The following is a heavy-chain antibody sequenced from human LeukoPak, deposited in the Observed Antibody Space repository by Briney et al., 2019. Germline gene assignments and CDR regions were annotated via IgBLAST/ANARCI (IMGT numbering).Heavy chain of an antibody. J-gene: IGHJ4*02. CDR3: ARRSGGRRGYFDY. Sequence: PSETLSLTCTVSGGSISSYYWSWIRQPPGKGLEWIGYIYYSGSTNYNPSLKSRVTISVDTSKNQFSLKLSSVTAADTAVYYCARRSGGRRGYFDYWGQGTLVTVSS. D-gene: IGHD2-15*01. CDR1: GGSISSYY. CDR2: IYYSGST. V-gene: IGHV4-59*01.